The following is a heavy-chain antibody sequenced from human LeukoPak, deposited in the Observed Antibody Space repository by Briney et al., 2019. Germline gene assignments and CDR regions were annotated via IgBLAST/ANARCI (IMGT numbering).Heavy chain of an antibody. CDR1: GGSISSSSYY. Sequence: SETLSLTCTVSGGSISSSSYYWGGIRQPPGKGLEWIGSISYSGSTYYNPSLKSRVTISVDTSNNQFSLKLSSVTAADTAVYYCANQDRTTILDYWGQGTLVTVSS. J-gene: IGHJ4*02. CDR2: ISYSGST. CDR3: ANQDRTTILDY. V-gene: IGHV4-39*07. D-gene: IGHD1-7*01.